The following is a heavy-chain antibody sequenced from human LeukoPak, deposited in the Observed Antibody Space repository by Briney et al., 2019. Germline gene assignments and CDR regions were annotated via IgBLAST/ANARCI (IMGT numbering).Heavy chain of an antibody. J-gene: IGHJ6*02. Sequence: SETLSLTCTVSGDSISNYYWSWIRQPAGKGLEWIGRIYTSGSTNYNPSLKSRVTMSVDTSKNQFSLKLSSVTAADTAVYYCARDSGIAAAENYYYYGMDVWGQGTTVTVSS. D-gene: IGHD6-13*01. CDR2: IYTSGST. V-gene: IGHV4-4*07. CDR1: GDSISNYY. CDR3: ARDSGIAAAENYYYYGMDV.